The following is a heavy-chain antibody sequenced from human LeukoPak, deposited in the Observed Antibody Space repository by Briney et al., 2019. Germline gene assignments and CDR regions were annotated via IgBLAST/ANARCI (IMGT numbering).Heavy chain of an antibody. V-gene: IGHV4-34*01. D-gene: IGHD2-2*01. J-gene: IGHJ4*02. CDR1: GDSFSGHY. CDR2: ITDGGRT. CDR3: VRPTRVAMPNALDLISDF. Sequence: SETLSLTCAVYGDSFSGHYWSWIRQPPGKGLEWFGEITDGGRTSYSPSLKSRATISIVPSQSQFSLQLDSVTAADTAIYYCVRPTRVAMPNALDLISDFWGQGTLVTASS.